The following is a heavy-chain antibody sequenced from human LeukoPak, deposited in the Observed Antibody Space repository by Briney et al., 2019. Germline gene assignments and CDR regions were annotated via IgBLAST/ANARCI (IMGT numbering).Heavy chain of an antibody. D-gene: IGHD2-15*01. V-gene: IGHV1-3*01. J-gene: IGHJ4*02. CDR1: GYTFTSYA. CDR3: ARVAQYCSGGSCYSPAFGY. Sequence: ASVNVSCKASGYTFTSYAMHWVRQAPGQRLEWMGWINAGNGNTKYSQKFQGRVTITRDTSASTAYMELSSLRSEDTAVYYCARVAQYCSGGSCYSPAFGYWGQGTLVTVSS. CDR2: INAGNGNT.